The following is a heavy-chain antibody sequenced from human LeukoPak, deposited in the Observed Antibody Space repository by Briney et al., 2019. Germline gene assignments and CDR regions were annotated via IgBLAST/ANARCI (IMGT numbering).Heavy chain of an antibody. CDR2: IYGSGST. Sequence: SQTLSLTCTVSGGAISGGTYYWRWIRQPAGKGLEWIGRIYGSGSTNYNPSLKSRVTISVDTSTNQFSLKLTSVTAADTAVYYCARDQTVTTSLGWFDPWGQGTLVTVSS. D-gene: IGHD4-17*01. V-gene: IGHV4-61*02. CDR1: GGAISGGTYY. J-gene: IGHJ5*02. CDR3: ARDQTVTTSLGWFDP.